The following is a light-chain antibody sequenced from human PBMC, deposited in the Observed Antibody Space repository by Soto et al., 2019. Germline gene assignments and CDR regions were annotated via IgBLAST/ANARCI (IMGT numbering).Light chain of an antibody. CDR2: KAS. Sequence: DIQMTQSPSTLSASVGDRVTITCRASQSVSNWLAWYQQKPGKAPKLLIYKASSLESGVPSRFSGSASGTEFTLTISSLQPDDFATYYCQQWEAFGQGTKVEIK. CDR1: QSVSNW. V-gene: IGKV1-5*03. J-gene: IGKJ1*01. CDR3: QQWEA.